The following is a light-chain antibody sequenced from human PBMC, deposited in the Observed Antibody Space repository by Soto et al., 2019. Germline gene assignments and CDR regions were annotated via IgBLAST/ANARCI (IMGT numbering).Light chain of an antibody. CDR2: NGF. CDR3: QHHGTAAGT. V-gene: IGKV3D-20*01. CDR1: QSVSSSR. J-gene: IGKJ5*01. Sequence: CRASQSVSSSRLAWYQQKPALAPRLLIYNGFLRATGIPDRFSVIEPGTAYDLSLRSLQPDDSALHYCQHHGTAAGTVAEGTRLDIK.